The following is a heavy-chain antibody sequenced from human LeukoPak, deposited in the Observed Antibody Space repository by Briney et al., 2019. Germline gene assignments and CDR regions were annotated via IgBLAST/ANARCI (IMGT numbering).Heavy chain of an antibody. D-gene: IGHD6-19*01. Sequence: ASETLSLTCTVSGGSISSYYWSWIRQPAGKGLEWIGRIYTSGSTNYNPSLKSRVTMSVDTSKNQFSPKLSSVTAADTAVYYCATDNSSGWYDFWGQGTLVTVSS. CDR3: ATDNSSGWYDF. CDR2: IYTSGST. CDR1: GGSISSYY. V-gene: IGHV4-4*07. J-gene: IGHJ4*02.